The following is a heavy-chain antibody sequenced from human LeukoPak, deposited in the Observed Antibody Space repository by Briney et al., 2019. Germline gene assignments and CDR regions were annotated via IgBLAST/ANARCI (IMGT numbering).Heavy chain of an antibody. CDR1: GFTFSSYW. CDR3: ARRRSGSYDY. D-gene: IGHD1-26*01. V-gene: IGHV3-7*01. CDR2: IKQDGSEK. Sequence: GGSLRLSCADSGFTFSSYWMSWVRQAPGKGLEWVANIKQDGSEKYYVDSVKGRFTISRDNAKNSLYLQMNSLRAEDTAVYYCARRRSGSYDYWGQGTLLTVSS. J-gene: IGHJ4*02.